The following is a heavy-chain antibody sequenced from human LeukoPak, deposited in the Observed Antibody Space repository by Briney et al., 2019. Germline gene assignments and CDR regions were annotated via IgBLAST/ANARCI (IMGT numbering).Heavy chain of an antibody. CDR1: GYTFTRYA. CDR2: INAGNGNT. V-gene: IGHV1-3*01. J-gene: IGHJ6*02. CDR3: ARSDSSSWPYYYYYYGMDV. D-gene: IGHD6-13*01. Sequence: ASVKVSCKASGYTFTRYAIHWVRQAPGQRLEWMGWINAGNGNTKYSQKFQGRVTITRDTSASTAYTELSSLRSEDTAVYYCARSDSSSWPYYYYYYGMDVWGQGTTVTVSS.